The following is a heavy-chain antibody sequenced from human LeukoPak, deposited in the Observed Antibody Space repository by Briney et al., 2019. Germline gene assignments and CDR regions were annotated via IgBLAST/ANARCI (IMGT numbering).Heavy chain of an antibody. J-gene: IGHJ4*02. D-gene: IGHD3-22*01. CDR3: ARAAYDSSGDLIFEY. CDR2: IYYSGST. Sequence: PSETLSLTCTVSGGSISSSNYYWGWIRQHPGKGLEWIGYIYYSGSTNYNPSLKSRLTISIDTSKNQFSLKLRSVTAADTAVYYCARAAYDSSGDLIFEYWGQGTLVTVSS. CDR1: GGSISSSNYY. V-gene: IGHV4-31*03.